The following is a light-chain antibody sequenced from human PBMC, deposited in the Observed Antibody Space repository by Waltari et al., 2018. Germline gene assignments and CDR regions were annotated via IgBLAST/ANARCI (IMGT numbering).Light chain of an antibody. J-gene: IGLJ3*02. CDR2: DVS. CDR3: CSYAGTYSRWV. V-gene: IGLV2-11*01. CDR1: SSDVGGYYY. Sequence: QSALTQPRPVSGSPGQSVTISCTGTSSDVGGYYYVSWFQQYPGKAPKLMIYDVSKRPPGVPDRVSGSKSGNTASLTISGLQAEDEADYHCCSYAGTYSRWVFGGGTRLTVL.